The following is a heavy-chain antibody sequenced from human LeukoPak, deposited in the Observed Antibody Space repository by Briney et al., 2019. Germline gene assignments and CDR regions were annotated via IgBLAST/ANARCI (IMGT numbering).Heavy chain of an antibody. J-gene: IGHJ2*01. Sequence: PSETLSLTCTVSGASISSGYYYWNWIRQPPGKGLEWIGYIYHSGSTYYNPSLKSRVTISVDRSKNQFSLKLSSVTAADTAVYYCASLTEMAHDWYFDLWGRGTLVTVSS. V-gene: IGHV4-30-2*01. CDR1: GASISSGYYY. CDR3: ASLTEMAHDWYFDL. CDR2: IYHSGST. D-gene: IGHD5-24*01.